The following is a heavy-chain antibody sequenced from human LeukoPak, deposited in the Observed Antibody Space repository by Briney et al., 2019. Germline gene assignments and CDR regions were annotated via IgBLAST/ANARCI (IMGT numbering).Heavy chain of an antibody. D-gene: IGHD2-2*01. Sequence: GGSLRLSCAASGFTFDDYSMHWVRQAPGKGLEWVSGISWNSGSIGYADSVKGRFTISRDNAKNSLYLQMNSLRAEDTAVYYWARDTCSSTSCRNEIDYWGQGTLVTVSA. CDR1: GFTFDDYS. V-gene: IGHV3-9*01. J-gene: IGHJ4*02. CDR3: ARDTCSSTSCRNEIDY. CDR2: ISWNSGSI.